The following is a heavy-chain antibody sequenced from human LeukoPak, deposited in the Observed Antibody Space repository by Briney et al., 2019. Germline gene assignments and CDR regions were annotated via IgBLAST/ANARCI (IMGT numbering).Heavy chain of an antibody. CDR2: ISGSSSDI. CDR3: AKDKEWEATSAFDI. V-gene: IGHV3-11*01. CDR1: GFSFSDSY. D-gene: IGHD1-26*01. J-gene: IGHJ3*02. Sequence: SGGSLRLSCVVSGFSFSDSYMTWIRQTPGKGLEWLAYISGSSSDIYYADSVKGRFTISRDNAKNSLFLQMNGLRPEDTALYYCAKDKEWEATSAFDIWGQGTMVTVSS.